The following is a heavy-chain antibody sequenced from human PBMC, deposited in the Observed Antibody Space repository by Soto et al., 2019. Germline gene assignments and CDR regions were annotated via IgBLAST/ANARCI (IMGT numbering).Heavy chain of an antibody. CDR1: GDSVSSNSAA. CDR3: ARDRLNDYGDYENWFDP. J-gene: IGHJ5*02. Sequence: KQSQTLSLTCAISGDSVSSNSAAWNWIRQSPSRGLEWLGRTYYRSKWYNDYAVSVKSRITINPDTSKNQFSLQLNSVTPEDTAVYYCARDRLNDYGDYENWFDPWGQGTLVTVSS. CDR2: TYYRSKWYN. D-gene: IGHD4-17*01. V-gene: IGHV6-1*01.